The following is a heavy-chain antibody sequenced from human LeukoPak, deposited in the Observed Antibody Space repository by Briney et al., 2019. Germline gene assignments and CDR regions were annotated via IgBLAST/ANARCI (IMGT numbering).Heavy chain of an antibody. V-gene: IGHV3-33*06. CDR1: GFTFSSYG. CDR2: IWYDGSNK. D-gene: IGHD3-16*01. J-gene: IGHJ4*02. Sequence: PGGSLRLSCAASGFTFSSYGMHWVRQAPGKGLEWVAVIWYDGSNKYYADSVKGRFTISRDNSKNTLYLQMNSLRAEDTAVYYCAKAVRISNLGVDYWGQGTLVTVSS. CDR3: AKAVRISNLGVDY.